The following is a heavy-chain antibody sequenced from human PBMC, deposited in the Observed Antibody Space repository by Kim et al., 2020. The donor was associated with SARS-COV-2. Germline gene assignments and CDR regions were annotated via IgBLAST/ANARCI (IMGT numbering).Heavy chain of an antibody. D-gene: IGHD6-13*01. CDR3: AKDGPYSSSPSRNYYYYGMDV. Sequence: GGSLRLSCAASGFTFSSYGMHWVRQAPGKGLEWVAVISYDGSNKYYADSVKGRFTISRDNSKNTLYLQMNSLRAEDTAVYYCAKDGPYSSSPSRNYYYYGMDVWGQGTTVTVSS. CDR2: ISYDGSNK. CDR1: GFTFSSYG. J-gene: IGHJ6*02. V-gene: IGHV3-30*18.